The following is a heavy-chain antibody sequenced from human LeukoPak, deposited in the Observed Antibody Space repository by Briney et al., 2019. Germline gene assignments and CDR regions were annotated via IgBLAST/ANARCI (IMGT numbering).Heavy chain of an antibody. CDR2: ISYDGSNK. CDR1: GFTFSSYA. D-gene: IGHD1-14*01. CDR3: ARVINGYLGY. V-gene: IGHV3-30-3*01. Sequence: GGSLRLSCAASGFTFSSYAMHWVRQAPGKGLEWVAVISYDGSNKYYADSVKGRFTISRDNSKNTLYLQMNSLRAEDTAVYYCARVINGYLGYWGQGTLVTVSS. J-gene: IGHJ4*02.